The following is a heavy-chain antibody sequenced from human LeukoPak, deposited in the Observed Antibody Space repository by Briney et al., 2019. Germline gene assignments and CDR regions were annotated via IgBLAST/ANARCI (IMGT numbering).Heavy chain of an antibody. CDR2: IYHSGST. CDR3: ARSPGYCSGGSCYSTPYFDY. J-gene: IGHJ4*02. CDR1: GGSISSGGYS. D-gene: IGHD2-15*01. Sequence: SETLSLTCAVSGGSISSGGYSWSWIRQPPGKGLEWIGYIYHSGSTRYNPSLKSRVSISGDRSKNQFSLKLSSVTAADTAVYYCARSPGYCSGGSCYSTPYFDYWGQGTLVTVSS. V-gene: IGHV4-30-2*01.